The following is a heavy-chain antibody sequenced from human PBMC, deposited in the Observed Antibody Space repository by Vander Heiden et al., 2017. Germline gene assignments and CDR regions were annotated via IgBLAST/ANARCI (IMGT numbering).Heavy chain of an antibody. CDR3: AMRRITMIVVVHYSAFDI. V-gene: IGHV3-23*01. CDR1: GFPFSSSA. CDR2: ISGSGGST. D-gene: IGHD3-22*01. Sequence: EVQLLESGGGLVQPGGSLRLSCAASGFPFSSSAMSWVRQAPGKGLEWVSAISGSGGSTYYADSVKGRFTISRDNSKNTLYLQMNSLRAEDTAVYYCAMRRITMIVVVHYSAFDIWGQGTMVTVSS. J-gene: IGHJ3*02.